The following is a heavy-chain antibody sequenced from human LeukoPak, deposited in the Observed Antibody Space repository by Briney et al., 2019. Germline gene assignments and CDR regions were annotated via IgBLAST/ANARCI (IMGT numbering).Heavy chain of an antibody. J-gene: IGHJ2*01. D-gene: IGHD5-12*01. V-gene: IGHV3-23*01. Sequence: GGSLRLSCAASGFTFSSYAMSWVRQAPGKELEWVSAISGSASSTYYTDSVKGRFTISRDNSKNTLYMQMNSLRAEDTAVYYCARGGLRNWYFDLWGRGTLVTVSS. CDR3: ARGGLRNWYFDL. CDR2: ISGSASST. CDR1: GFTFSSYA.